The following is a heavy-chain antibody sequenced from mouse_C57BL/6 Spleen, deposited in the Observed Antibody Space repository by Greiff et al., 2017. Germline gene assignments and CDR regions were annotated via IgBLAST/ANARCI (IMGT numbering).Heavy chain of an antibody. CDR1: GSIFRSFG. Sequence: EVQLVESGGDLVKPGGPRKPPCAASGSIFRSFGLSWVRRTPDKGLEWVATISSGGSYTYYPDSVKGRFTISRDNAKNTLYLQMSSLKSEDTAMYYCARRDSSGYVGYYAMDYWGQGTSVTVSS. V-gene: IGHV5-6*01. D-gene: IGHD3-2*02. J-gene: IGHJ4*01. CDR2: ISSGGSYT. CDR3: ARRDSSGYVGYYAMDY.